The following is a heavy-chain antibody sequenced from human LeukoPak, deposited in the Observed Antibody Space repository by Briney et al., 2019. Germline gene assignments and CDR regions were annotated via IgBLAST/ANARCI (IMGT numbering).Heavy chain of an antibody. CDR3: ARVVGNYYYYYYYMDV. Sequence: SETLSLTCAVYGGSFSGYYWSWIRQPPGKGLEWIGEINHSGSTNYNPSLKSRVTISVDTSKNQFSLKLSSVTAADTAVYYCARVVGNYYYYYYYMDVWGKGTTVTISS. V-gene: IGHV4-34*01. J-gene: IGHJ6*03. CDR2: INHSGST. CDR1: GGSFSGYY. D-gene: IGHD3-10*01.